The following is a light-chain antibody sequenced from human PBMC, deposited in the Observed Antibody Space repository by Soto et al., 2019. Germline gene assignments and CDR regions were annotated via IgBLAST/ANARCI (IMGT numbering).Light chain of an antibody. CDR2: DTA. Sequence: FVLHQSQVNQPLSPGVRATLSCRARHSVSTYLAWCPQAPGQPPRLLIDDTAKRAAGIPPRFSGSGSGTDFTLTISILEPEDFAVYYCQQDGSSPGITFGQGTRLDIK. J-gene: IGKJ5*01. V-gene: IGKV3-20*01. CDR1: HSVSTY. CDR3: QQDGSSPGIT.